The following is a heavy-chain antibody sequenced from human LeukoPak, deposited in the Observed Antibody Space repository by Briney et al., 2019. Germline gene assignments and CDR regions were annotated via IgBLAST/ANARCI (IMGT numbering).Heavy chain of an antibody. J-gene: IGHJ4*02. CDR2: ISAYNGNT. Sequence: GASVKVSCKASGYTFTSYGISWVRQAPGQGLDWMGWISAYNGNTNYAQKLQGRVTMTTDTSTSTAYMELRSLRSDDTAVYYCARVYVIAAAGPRFYYFDYWGQGTLVTVSS. D-gene: IGHD6-13*01. CDR1: GYTFTSYG. V-gene: IGHV1-18*01. CDR3: ARVYVIAAAGPRFYYFDY.